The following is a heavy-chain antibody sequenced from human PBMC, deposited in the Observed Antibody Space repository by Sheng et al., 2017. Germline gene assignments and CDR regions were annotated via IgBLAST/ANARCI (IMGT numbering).Heavy chain of an antibody. J-gene: IGHJ6*03. V-gene: IGHV3-30*02. D-gene: IGHD2-2*01. CDR3: AKRGRVPAATYYYYYYMDV. CDR2: IRYDGSNK. CDR1: GFTFSSYG. Sequence: QVQLVESGGGVVQPGGSLRLSCAASGFTFSSYGMHWVRQAPGKGLEWVAFIRYDGSNKYYADSVKGRFTISRDNSKNTLYLQMNSLRAEDTAVYYCAKRGRVPAATYYYYYYMDVWGKGTTVTVSS.